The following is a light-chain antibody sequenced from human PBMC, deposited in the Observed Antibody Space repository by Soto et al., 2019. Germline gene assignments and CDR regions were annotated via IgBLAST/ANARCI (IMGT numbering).Light chain of an antibody. CDR3: QQFDSSPVT. Sequence: EVVLTQSPVTLSVSPGDRATLSCRASQTVNNRYFAWSQQRPGQAPRLLIYGASSRATGIPDRFSGSGSGTDFTLTITRLESEDFAVYFCQQFDSSPVTFGGGTKVEIK. V-gene: IGKV3-20*01. CDR2: GAS. CDR1: QTVNNRY. J-gene: IGKJ4*01.